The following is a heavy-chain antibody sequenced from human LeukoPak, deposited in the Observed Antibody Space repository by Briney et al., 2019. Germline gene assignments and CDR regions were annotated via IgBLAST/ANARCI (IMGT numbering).Heavy chain of an antibody. D-gene: IGHD5-18*01. J-gene: IGHJ4*02. Sequence: PGGSLRLSCAASGFTFSSYDMHWVRHATGKGLEWVSAIGTAGDPYYPGSVKGRFTISRENAKNSLYLQMNSLRAGDTAVYYCARAVGTAMAHTYYFDYWGQGTLVTVSS. CDR3: ARAVGTAMAHTYYFDY. CDR2: IGTAGDP. CDR1: GFTFSSYD. V-gene: IGHV3-13*05.